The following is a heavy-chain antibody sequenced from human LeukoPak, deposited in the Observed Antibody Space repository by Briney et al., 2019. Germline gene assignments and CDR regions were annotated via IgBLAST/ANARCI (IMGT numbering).Heavy chain of an antibody. CDR1: GGSISSSSYY. CDR2: IYYSGST. CDR3: ARRGRPAAGIGGLLDL. J-gene: IGHJ5*02. V-gene: IGHV4-39*01. D-gene: IGHD6-13*01. Sequence: RSSETLSLTCTVSGGSISSSSYYWGWIRQPPGKGLEWIGSIYYSGSTYYNPSLKSRVTISVDTSKNQFSLKLSSVTAADTAVYYCARRGRPAAGIGGLLDLWGQGTLVTVS.